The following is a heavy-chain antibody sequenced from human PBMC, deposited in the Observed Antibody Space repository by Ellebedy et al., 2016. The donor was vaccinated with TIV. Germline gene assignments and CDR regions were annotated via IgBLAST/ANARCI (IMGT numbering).Heavy chain of an antibody. V-gene: IGHV1-3*04. Sequence: AASVKVSCKASGYSFTTYAIHWVRQAPGQRLEWMGWINSGNGVTKLSQKFQGRVNITRDTSASTAYMDLSSLTSEDTAVYYCARGGRRWLIHDHFDYWGQGTLVAGSS. CDR2: INSGNGVT. CDR1: GYSFTTYA. J-gene: IGHJ4*02. CDR3: ARGGRRWLIHDHFDY. D-gene: IGHD6-19*01.